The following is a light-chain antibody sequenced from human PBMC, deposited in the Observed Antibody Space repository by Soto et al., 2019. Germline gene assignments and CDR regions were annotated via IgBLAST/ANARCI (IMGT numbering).Light chain of an antibody. Sequence: DIQLTQSPSSVSASVGDRVSITCRASQGISTWLAWYQQKPGKAPELLIYSANSRQSGVPSRISGSGSGTDFTLTISSLQPEDFATYYCQQANSFPITFGQGTRLEIK. V-gene: IGKV1-12*01. CDR3: QQANSFPIT. J-gene: IGKJ5*01. CDR2: SAN. CDR1: QGISTW.